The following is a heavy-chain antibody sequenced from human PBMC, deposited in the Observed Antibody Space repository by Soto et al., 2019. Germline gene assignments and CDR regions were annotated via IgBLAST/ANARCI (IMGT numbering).Heavy chain of an antibody. CDR3: ARDFGYCSGGSCQLDAFDI. D-gene: IGHD2-15*01. CDR1: GFTVSSNY. CDR2: IYRGGST. V-gene: IGHV3-53*04. Sequence: EVQLVESGGGLVQPGGSRRLSCAASGFTVSSNYMSWVRQAPGKGLEWVSVIYRGGSTYYPDSVKGRFTISRHNSKNTLYLQMNSLRAEDTAVYYCARDFGYCSGGSCQLDAFDIWGQGTMVTVSS. J-gene: IGHJ3*02.